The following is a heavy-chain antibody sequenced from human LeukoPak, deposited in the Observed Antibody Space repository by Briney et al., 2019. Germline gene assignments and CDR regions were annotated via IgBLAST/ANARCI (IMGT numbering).Heavy chain of an antibody. CDR3: ARELDILTVVYAFDI. V-gene: IGHV1-46*01. J-gene: IGHJ3*02. CDR1: GYTFTSYY. CDR2: INPSGGST. D-gene: IGHD3-9*01. Sequence: ASVKVSCKASGYTFTSYYMHWVRQAPGQGLEWMGIINPSGGSTSYAQKFQGRVTMTRDTSTSTVYMELSRLRSDDTAVYYCARELDILTVVYAFDIWGQGTMVTVSS.